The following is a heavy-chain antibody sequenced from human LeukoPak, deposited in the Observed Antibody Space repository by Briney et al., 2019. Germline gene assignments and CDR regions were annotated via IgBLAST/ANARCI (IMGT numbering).Heavy chain of an antibody. CDR1: GFTFSSYG. D-gene: IGHD1-7*01. CDR3: AKVFQGELRFPDY. J-gene: IGHJ4*02. V-gene: IGHV3-30*02. CDR2: IRYDGSNK. Sequence: AGGSLRLSCAASGFTFSSYGMHWVRQAPGKGLEWVAFIRYDGSNKYYADSVKGRFTISRDNSKNTLYLQMNSLRAEDTAVYYCAKVFQGELRFPDYWGQGTLVTVSS.